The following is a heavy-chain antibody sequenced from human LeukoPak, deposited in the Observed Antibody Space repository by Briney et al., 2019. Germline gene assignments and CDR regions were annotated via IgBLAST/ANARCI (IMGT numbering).Heavy chain of an antibody. J-gene: IGHJ6*03. Sequence: GASVKVSCKASGGTFSSYAISWVRQAPGQGLEWMGGIIPIFGTANYAQKFQGRVTITTDESTSTAYMELSSLRSEDTAVYYCAMSQPSTGWYYCYMDVWGKGTTVTVSS. CDR2: IIPIFGTA. CDR1: GGTFSSYA. V-gene: IGHV1-69*05. D-gene: IGHD6-25*01. CDR3: AMSQPSTGWYYCYMDV.